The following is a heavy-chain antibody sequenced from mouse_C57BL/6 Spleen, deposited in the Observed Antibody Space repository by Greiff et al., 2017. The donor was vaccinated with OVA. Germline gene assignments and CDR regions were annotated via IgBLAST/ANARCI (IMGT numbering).Heavy chain of an antibody. D-gene: IGHD2-4*01. Sequence: EVQLQQSGAELVRPGASVKLSCTASGFNIKDDYMHWVKQRPEQGLEWIGWIDPENGDTEYASKFQGKATITADTSSNTAYLQLSSLTSEDTAVYYGTTWSYDYDSYYFDYWGQGTTLTVSS. J-gene: IGHJ2*01. V-gene: IGHV14-4*01. CDR3: TTWSYDYDSYYFDY. CDR2: IDPENGDT. CDR1: GFNIKDDY.